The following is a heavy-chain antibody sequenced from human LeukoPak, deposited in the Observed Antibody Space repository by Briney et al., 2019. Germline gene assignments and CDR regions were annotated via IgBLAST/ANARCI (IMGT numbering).Heavy chain of an antibody. J-gene: IGHJ6*03. CDR2: IWYDGSNK. CDR3: AKGGYCSSTSCRAYYYYYMDV. V-gene: IGHV3-33*06. Sequence: GGSLRLSCAASGFTFSSYGMHWVRQAPGKGLEWVAVIWYDGSNKYYADSVKGRFTISRDNSKNTLYLQMNSLRAEDTAVYYCAKGGYCSSTSCRAYYYYYMDVWGKGTTVTVSS. D-gene: IGHD2-2*01. CDR1: GFTFSSYG.